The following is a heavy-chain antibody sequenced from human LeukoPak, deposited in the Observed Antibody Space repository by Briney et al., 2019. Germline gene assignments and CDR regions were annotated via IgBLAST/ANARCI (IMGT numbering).Heavy chain of an antibody. CDR3: AIAAAPPYDAFDI. Sequence: ASVKVSCKASGYTFTSYYMHWVRQAPGQGLEWMGIINPSGGSTSYAQKLQGRVTMTTDTSTSTAYMELRSLRSDDTAVYYCAIAAAPPYDAFDIWGQGTMVTVSS. D-gene: IGHD6-13*01. CDR2: INPSGGST. CDR1: GYTFTSYY. J-gene: IGHJ3*02. V-gene: IGHV1-46*03.